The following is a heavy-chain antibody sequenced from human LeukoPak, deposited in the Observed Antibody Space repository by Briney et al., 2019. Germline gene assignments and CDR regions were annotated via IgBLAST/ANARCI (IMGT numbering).Heavy chain of an antibody. V-gene: IGHV3-21*01. CDR2: ITSRSGYI. D-gene: IGHD2-2*01. J-gene: IGHJ4*02. CDR1: GFRFNTYS. Sequence: PGGSLRLSCAVSGFRFNTYSMNWVRQVPGKGLEWISSITSRSGYIYYTDSVKGRFNISRDNGKNSLFLQMHSLRPEDTAVYYCARSAVPALYYFDYWGQGTPVTVSS. CDR3: ARSAVPALYYFDY.